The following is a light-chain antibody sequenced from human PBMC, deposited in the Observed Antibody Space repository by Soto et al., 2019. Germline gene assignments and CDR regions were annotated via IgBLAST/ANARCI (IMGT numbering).Light chain of an antibody. J-gene: IGKJ5*01. Sequence: QLTQSPSSLSASVGDRVTITCRASQGISSNLAWYQQKPGRAPKLLIFGASTLQSGVPSRFSGSGSGTDFTLTISSLQPEDFAVYYCQQYNEWPPFTFGQGTRLENK. CDR1: QGISSN. CDR2: GAS. V-gene: IGKV1-9*01. CDR3: QQYNEWPPFT.